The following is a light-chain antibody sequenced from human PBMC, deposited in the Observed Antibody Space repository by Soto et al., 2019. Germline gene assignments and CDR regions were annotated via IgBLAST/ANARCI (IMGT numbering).Light chain of an antibody. J-gene: IGKJ1*01. Sequence: DIQMTRSPSTRSWSLVVRVSMTFRASQSISSWLAWYQQKPGKAPKLLIYKASSLESGVPSRFSGSGSGTDFILTISSLQSDDFATYYCQHHNSYSEAFGQGTKVDIK. CDR2: KAS. CDR3: QHHNSYSEA. V-gene: IGKV1-5*03. CDR1: QSISSW.